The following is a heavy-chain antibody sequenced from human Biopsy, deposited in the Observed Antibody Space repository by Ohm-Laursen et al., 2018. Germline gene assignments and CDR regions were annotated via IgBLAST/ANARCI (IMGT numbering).Heavy chain of an antibody. J-gene: IGHJ6*02. CDR1: AYMFLRYY. CDR2: IAPRGSDA. Sequence: SVTVSCKASAYMFLRYYIHWVRQAPGKGLEWMGIIAPRGSDATYAQKFQGRLIMTTDTSTATVYMQLGNLTSEDTAVYICARDRIELEATPTNADYYYFGMDVWGQGTTVTVS. V-gene: IGHV1-46*01. D-gene: IGHD1-26*01. CDR3: ARDRIELEATPTNADYYYFGMDV.